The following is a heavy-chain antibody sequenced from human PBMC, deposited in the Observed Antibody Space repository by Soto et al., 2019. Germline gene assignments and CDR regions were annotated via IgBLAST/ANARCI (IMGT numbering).Heavy chain of an antibody. CDR2: MNPNSGNT. V-gene: IGHV1-8*01. CDR1: GYTFTSYD. CDR3: ARVWGYQLLFSYYYYMDA. D-gene: IGHD2-2*01. Sequence: ASVKVSCKASGYTFTSYDINWVRQATGQGLEWMGWMNPNSGNTGYAQKFQGRVTMTRNTSISTAYMELSSLRTEDTALFYCARVWGYQLLFSYYYYMDAWGKGTTVTVSS. J-gene: IGHJ6*03.